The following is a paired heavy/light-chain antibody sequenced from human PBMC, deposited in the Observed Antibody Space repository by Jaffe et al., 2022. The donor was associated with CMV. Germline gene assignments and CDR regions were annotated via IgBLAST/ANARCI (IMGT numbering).Heavy chain of an antibody. CDR2: INSDGSST. Sequence: EVQLVESGGGLVQPGGSLRLSCAASGFTFSSYWMHWVRQAPGKGLVWVSRINSDGSSTSYADSVKGRFTISRDNAKNTLYLQMNSLRAEDTAVYYCARSDYDILTGYLPPSTISFLGGMDVWGQGTTVTVSS. D-gene: IGHD3-9*01. CDR3: ARSDYDILTGYLPPSTISFLGGMDV. J-gene: IGHJ6*02. CDR1: GFTFSSYW. V-gene: IGHV3-74*01.
Light chain of an antibody. V-gene: IGLV1-44*01. CDR1: SSNIGSNT. J-gene: IGLJ2*01. CDR3: AAWDDSLNGQVV. CDR2: SNN. Sequence: QSVLTQPPSASGTPGQRVTISCSGSSSNIGSNTVNWYQQLPGTAPKLLIYSNNQRPSGVPDRFSGSKSGTSASLAISGLQSEDEADYYCAAWDDSLNGQVVFGGGTKLTVL.